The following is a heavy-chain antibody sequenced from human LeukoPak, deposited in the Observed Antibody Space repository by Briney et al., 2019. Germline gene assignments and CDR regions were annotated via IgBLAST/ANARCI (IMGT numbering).Heavy chain of an antibody. J-gene: IGHJ3*01. V-gene: IGHV4-34*01. Sequence: LETLSHSRAGSSGSFISYFLSWIRQVPGKGLEWIAELSESGGTNYNPSLKSRVTISVDTSKNQFSLNLTSVTAADTAIYYCARVRCGVFAFWGQGALVTLSS. D-gene: IGHD3-10*01. CDR1: SGSFISYF. CDR2: LSESGGT. CDR3: ARVRCGVFAF.